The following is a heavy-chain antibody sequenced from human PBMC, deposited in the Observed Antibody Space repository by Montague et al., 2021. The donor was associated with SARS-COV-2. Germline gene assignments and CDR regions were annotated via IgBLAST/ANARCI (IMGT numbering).Heavy chain of an antibody. CDR2: IYYTGGT. CDR1: GGSISPYY. CDR3: ARIAMAATFDS. J-gene: IGHJ4*02. Sequence: SETLSLTCTVSGGSISPYYWNWIRQPPGKGLEWIGCIYYTGGTKYNPSLKSRVSMSEDTSKNQFSLRLTSVGAADTAVYYCARIAMAATFDSWGQGALVTVSS. D-gene: IGHD6-19*01. V-gene: IGHV4-59*13.